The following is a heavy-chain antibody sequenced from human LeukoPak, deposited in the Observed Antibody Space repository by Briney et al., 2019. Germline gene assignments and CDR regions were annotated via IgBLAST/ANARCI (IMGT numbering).Heavy chain of an antibody. Sequence: GESLKISCKGSGYSFTSYWIGWVRQMPGQGLEWMGIIHPGDSDTRYSPSFQGQVTISADKSISTAYLQWSSLKASDTAIYYCARLRFGENYDKYFQHWGQGTLVTVSS. CDR1: GYSFTSYW. CDR2: IHPGDSDT. D-gene: IGHD3-10*01. CDR3: ARLRFGENYDKYFQH. J-gene: IGHJ1*01. V-gene: IGHV5-51*01.